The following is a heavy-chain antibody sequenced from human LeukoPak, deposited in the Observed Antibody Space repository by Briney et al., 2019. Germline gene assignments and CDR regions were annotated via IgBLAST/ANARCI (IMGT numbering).Heavy chain of an antibody. Sequence: GGSLRLSCAASGFTFSSYWMSWVRQAPGKGLEWVANIKQDGSEKYYVDSVKGRFIISKDNAKNSLYLQMNSLRVEDTAVYYYARDSYTGNYFYPLDYWGQGTLVIVSS. J-gene: IGHJ4*02. CDR1: GFTFSSYW. D-gene: IGHD1-26*01. CDR3: ARDSYTGNYFYPLDY. V-gene: IGHV3-7*01. CDR2: IKQDGSEK.